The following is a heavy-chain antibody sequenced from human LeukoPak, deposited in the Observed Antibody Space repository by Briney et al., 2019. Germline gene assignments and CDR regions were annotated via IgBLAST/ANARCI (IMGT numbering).Heavy chain of an antibody. V-gene: IGHV4-39*07. D-gene: IGHD6-6*01. CDR2: IYHSGST. CDR3: ARDRRLGSSSSGVNWFDP. CDR1: GGSISSSNYY. J-gene: IGHJ5*02. Sequence: TSETLSLTCTVSGGSISSSNYYWGWIRQPPGKGLEWIGSIYHSGSTYYNPSLKSRVTISVDTSKNQFSLKLSSVTAADTAVYYCARDRRLGSSSSGVNWFDPWGQGTLVTVSS.